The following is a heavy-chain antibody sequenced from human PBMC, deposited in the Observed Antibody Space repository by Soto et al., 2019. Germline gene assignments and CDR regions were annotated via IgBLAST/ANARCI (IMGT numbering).Heavy chain of an antibody. V-gene: IGHV4-59*01. D-gene: IGHD2-2*01. Sequence: QVQLQESGPGLVKPSETLSLTCSVSGGSISNLYWSWIRQPPGKGLEWIGYIYYSGSTNYNPSLKSRLTISVDTSKNQFSLRLSSVTAADTAVYYCARVSWGTGYDWGQGTLVTVSS. J-gene: IGHJ4*02. CDR3: ARVSWGTGYD. CDR2: IYYSGST. CDR1: GGSISNLY.